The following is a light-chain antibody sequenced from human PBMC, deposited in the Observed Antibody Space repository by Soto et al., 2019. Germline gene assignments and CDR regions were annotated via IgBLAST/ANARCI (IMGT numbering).Light chain of an antibody. CDR1: SSNIGSNY. CDR2: RNN. V-gene: IGLV1-47*01. Sequence: QSVLTQPPSASGTPGQRVIISCSGSSSNIGSNYVYWYQQFPGTAPKLLIYRNNHRPSGVPDRFSGSKSGTSASLAISGLRSEDEADYYCAAWDDSLSGVFGGGTKLTVL. J-gene: IGLJ3*02. CDR3: AAWDDSLSGV.